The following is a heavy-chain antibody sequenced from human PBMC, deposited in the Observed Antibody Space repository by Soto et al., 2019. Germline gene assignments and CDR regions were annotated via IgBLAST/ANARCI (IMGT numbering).Heavy chain of an antibody. V-gene: IGHV1-69*01. D-gene: IGHD6-6*01. J-gene: IGHJ2*01. CDR3: ARFSPRQEGVRHWYFDL. Sequence: QVQLVQSGAEVKKPGSSVKVSCKASGGTFSSYAISWVRQAPGQGLEWMGGIIPIFGTANYAQKFQDRVTITADESTGTAYMELSSLRSEDTAVYYCARFSPRQEGVRHWYFDLWGRGTLVTVSS. CDR2: IIPIFGTA. CDR1: GGTFSSYA.